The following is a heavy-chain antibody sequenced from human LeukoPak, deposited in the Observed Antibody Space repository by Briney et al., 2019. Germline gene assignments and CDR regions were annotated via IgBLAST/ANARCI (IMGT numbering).Heavy chain of an antibody. CDR2: TYFRSKWFN. CDR3: VRGRGALRHRFSSSWDSTNSFGMDV. V-gene: IGHV6-1*01. Sequence: SQTLSLTCAISGGSVSSSSSSWNWIRLSPSRGLEWLGRTYFRSKWFNDYADSVQSRITINPDTSKNQFSLHLNSVTPEDTAVYYCVRGRGALRHRFSSSWDSTNSFGMDVWGQGTTVTVSS. D-gene: IGHD6-13*01. J-gene: IGHJ6*02. CDR1: GGSVSSSSSS.